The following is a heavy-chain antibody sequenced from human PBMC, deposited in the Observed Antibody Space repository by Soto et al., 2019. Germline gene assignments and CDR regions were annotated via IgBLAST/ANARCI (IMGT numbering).Heavy chain of an antibody. J-gene: IGHJ5*02. CDR3: ASRAARRYWFDP. CDR2: ISAYNGNT. V-gene: IGHV1-18*01. CDR1: GYTFTSYG. Sequence: QVQLVQSGAEVKKPGASVKVSCKASGYTFTSYGISWVRQAPGQGLEWMGWISAYNGNTNYAQKLQGRVTMTTDTSTSTAYMELRTLSSAATAVYYCASRAARRYWFDPWGQGTLVTVSS. D-gene: IGHD6-6*01.